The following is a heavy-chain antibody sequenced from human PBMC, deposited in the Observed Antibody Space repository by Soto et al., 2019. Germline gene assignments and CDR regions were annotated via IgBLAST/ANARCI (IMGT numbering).Heavy chain of an antibody. Sequence: SETLSLTCSVAGGFISSSPYYWAWIRQPPGKELEWIGSMYYSGNTYYNPSLKSRVTISVDTSNNQFSLQLTSVTAADTAVYHCVTIWVGDNQEHSNSYYSFDSWGQGALVT. CDR2: MYYSGNT. V-gene: IGHV4-39*01. CDR3: VTIWVGDNQEHSNSYYSFDS. J-gene: IGHJ5*01. CDR1: GGFISSSPYY. D-gene: IGHD3-22*01.